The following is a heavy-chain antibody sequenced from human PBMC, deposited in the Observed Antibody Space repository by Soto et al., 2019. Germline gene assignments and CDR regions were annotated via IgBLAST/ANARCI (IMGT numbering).Heavy chain of an antibody. J-gene: IGHJ5*02. V-gene: IGHV4-39*01. Sequence: SETLSLTCTGSGDSIISSYFSWGWVRQPPGKGLEWIGSIFYLGSSYYNPSLKSRVTMSVDTSKNQFSLRLRSVTAADTALYLCARHSVALRKNKWFDPWGQGIMVPVSP. CDR2: IFYLGSS. CDR3: ARHSVALRKNKWFDP. D-gene: IGHD2-15*01. CDR1: GDSIISSYFS.